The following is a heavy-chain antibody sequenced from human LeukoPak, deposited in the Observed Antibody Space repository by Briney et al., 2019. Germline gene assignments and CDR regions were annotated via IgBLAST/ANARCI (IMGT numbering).Heavy chain of an antibody. J-gene: IGHJ5*02. CDR2: ISAYNGNT. D-gene: IGHD4-17*01. V-gene: IGHV1-18*01. CDR3: ARDHSPDYVNWFDP. Sequence: ASVKVSCKASGYTFTSYGISWVRQAPGQGLEWMGWISAYNGNTNYAQKLQGRVTMTTDTSTSTAYMELRSLRSDDTAVYYCARDHSPDYVNWFDPWGQGTLVTVSS. CDR1: GYTFTSYG.